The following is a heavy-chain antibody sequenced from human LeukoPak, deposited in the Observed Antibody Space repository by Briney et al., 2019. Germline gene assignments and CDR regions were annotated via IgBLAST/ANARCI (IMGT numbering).Heavy chain of an antibody. D-gene: IGHD5-18*01. CDR3: ARVGYSYGYGY. J-gene: IGHJ4*02. CDR2: INPSGGST. CDR1: GYTSTSYY. V-gene: IGHV1-46*01. Sequence: ASVTVSCKASGYTSTSYYMHWVRQAPGQGLEWMGIINPSGGSTSYAQKFQGRVTMTRDTSTSTVYMELSSLRSEDTAVYYCARVGYSYGYGYWGQGTLVTVSS.